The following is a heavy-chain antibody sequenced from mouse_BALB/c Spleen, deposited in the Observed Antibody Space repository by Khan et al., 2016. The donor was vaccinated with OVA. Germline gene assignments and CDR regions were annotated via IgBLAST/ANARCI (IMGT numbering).Heavy chain of an antibody. Sequence: QVQLKQSGAELVRPGASVKLSCKASGYTFTSYWMNWVKQRPGQGLEWLGMIDPSDSETHYNQMFTDKATLTVDNFSRTAYMQLSSLTSEDSAVYYCARREKYGYDPSWFAYWGQGTLVTVSA. CDR2: IDPSDSET. D-gene: IGHD2-2*01. CDR3: ARREKYGYDPSWFAY. CDR1: GYTFTSYW. J-gene: IGHJ3*01. V-gene: IGHV1-61*01.